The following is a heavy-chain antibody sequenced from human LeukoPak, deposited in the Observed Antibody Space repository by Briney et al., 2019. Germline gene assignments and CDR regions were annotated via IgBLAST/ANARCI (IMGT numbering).Heavy chain of an antibody. Sequence: GGSLRLSCAASGFTFSSYAMHCVRQAPGKGLEYVSAISSNGGSTYYANSVKGRFTISRDNSKNTLYLQMGSLRAEDMAVYYCARSHTYYDFWSGYSALDYWGQGTLVTVSS. D-gene: IGHD3-3*01. CDR1: GFTFSSYA. CDR2: ISSNGGST. J-gene: IGHJ4*02. V-gene: IGHV3-64*01. CDR3: ARSHTYYDFWSGYSALDY.